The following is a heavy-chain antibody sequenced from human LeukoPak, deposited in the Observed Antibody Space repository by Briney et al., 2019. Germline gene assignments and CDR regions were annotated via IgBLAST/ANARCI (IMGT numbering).Heavy chain of an antibody. V-gene: IGHV7-4-1*02. CDR2: INTNTGNP. CDR1: GYTFTTYA. D-gene: IGHD4-17*01. CDR3: ARVRVTTRLDAFDI. J-gene: IGHJ3*02. Sequence: ASVKVSCKASGYTFTTYAMNWVRQAPGQGLECLGWINTNTGNPTYAQGFTGRFVFSLDTSVSTAYLQISSLKAEDTAVYYCARVRVTTRLDAFDIWGQGTMVPSLQ.